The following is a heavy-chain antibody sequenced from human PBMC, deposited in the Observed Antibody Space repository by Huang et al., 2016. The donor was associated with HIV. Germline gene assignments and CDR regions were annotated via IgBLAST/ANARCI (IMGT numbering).Heavy chain of an antibody. J-gene: IGHJ4*02. V-gene: IGHV4-34*01. D-gene: IGHD4-17*01. CDR1: GGSFSDYY. CDR2: INHSGTT. Sequence: HVQLQQWGAGLLKPSETLSLTCAVNGGSFSDYYWTWFRQSPGKGLEWIGEINHSGTTNYNPSRKSRVTMSIDRSRRQFSLKVKSVTAADTAIYYCARTLWKYGDYGYFDSWGQGALVTVSS. CDR3: ARTLWKYGDYGYFDS.